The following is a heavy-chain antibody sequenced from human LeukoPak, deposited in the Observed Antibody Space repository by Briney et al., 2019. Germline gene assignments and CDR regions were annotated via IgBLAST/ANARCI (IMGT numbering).Heavy chain of an antibody. J-gene: IGHJ4*02. Sequence: SETLSLTCTVSGGSISSNTYYWGWIRQPPGKGLEWIGSIYYSGSTYYNPSLKSRVTISVDTSKNQFSLKLSSVTAADTAVYYCANLVVPAARWGFDYWGQGTLVTVSS. CDR2: IYYSGST. CDR3: ANLVVPAARWGFDY. D-gene: IGHD2-2*01. V-gene: IGHV4-39*07. CDR1: GGSISSNTYY.